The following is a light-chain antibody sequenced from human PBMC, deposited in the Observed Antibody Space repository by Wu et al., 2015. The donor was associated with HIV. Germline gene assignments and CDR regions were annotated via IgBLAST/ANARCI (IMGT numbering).Light chain of an antibody. CDR2: DAS. CDR1: QDIRSA. CDR3: QQFSDYPLSIT. Sequence: AIQLTQSPSSLSASVGDRVTITCRASQDIRSALGWYQRKPGKPPKLLIFDASTLESGVSSRFSGSGSGTDFTLTISSLQPEDFATYYCQQFSDYPLSITFGQGTRLDIK. V-gene: IGKV1D-13*01. J-gene: IGKJ5*01.